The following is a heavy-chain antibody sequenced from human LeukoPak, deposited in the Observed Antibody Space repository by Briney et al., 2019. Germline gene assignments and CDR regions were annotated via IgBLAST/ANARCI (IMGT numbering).Heavy chain of an antibody. CDR1: GFTFSRYG. J-gene: IGHJ6*04. V-gene: IGHV3-33*06. CDR3: VKEPAPYSLGDA. D-gene: IGHD3-16*01. Sequence: GESLKISCAASGFTFSRYGMHWVRQAPGKGLEWVAVVWDNGINKFYADSMKGRFTISRDNSKHTLSLHMNSLRAEDTAVYYCVKEPAPYSLGDAWGKGTTVTVSS. CDR2: VWDNGINK.